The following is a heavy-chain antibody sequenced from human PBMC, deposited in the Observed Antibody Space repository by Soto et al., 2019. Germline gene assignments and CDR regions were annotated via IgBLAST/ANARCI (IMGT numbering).Heavy chain of an antibody. CDR3: AKVTPCRTPIVVVTAADY. CDR2: ISGSGGST. J-gene: IGHJ4*02. Sequence: PGGPLILSCAASGFTFSSYAMSWVRQAPGKGLEWVSAISGSGGSTYYADSVKGRFTISRDNSKNTLYLQMNSLRAEDTAVYYCAKVTPCRTPIVVVTAADYWGQGTLVTVSS. CDR1: GFTFSSYA. V-gene: IGHV3-23*01. D-gene: IGHD2-21*02.